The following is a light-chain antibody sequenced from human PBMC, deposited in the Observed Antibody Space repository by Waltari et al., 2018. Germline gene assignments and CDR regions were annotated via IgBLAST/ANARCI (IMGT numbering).Light chain of an antibody. CDR3: SSYRRSDIVV. V-gene: IGLV2-14*03. J-gene: IGLJ2*01. CDR1: SSDVGGYNY. CDR2: DVN. Sequence: QSALTQPASVSGSPGQSITISCTGTSSDVGGYNYVVWYQHHPGKAPKIMIYDVNDRPSGVSNRFSGSKSGNTASLTISGLQAEDEADYYCSSYRRSDIVVFGGGTKLTVL.